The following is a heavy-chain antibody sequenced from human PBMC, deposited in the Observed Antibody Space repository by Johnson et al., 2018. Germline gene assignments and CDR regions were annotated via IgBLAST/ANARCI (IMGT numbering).Heavy chain of an antibody. Sequence: QVQLVQSGGGLVKPGGSLRLSCAASGFTFSAYYMSWIRQAPGKGLEWVSYIRSSGSTIYYAASVKGRFTISRDNDKNSLYLQMNSLRAKDTAVYYWARERDNYEGYYYYGMDVWGQGTTVTVSS. CDR3: ARERDNYEGYYYYGMDV. CDR1: GFTFSAYY. CDR2: IRSSGSTI. D-gene: IGHD4-11*01. V-gene: IGHV3-11*01. J-gene: IGHJ6*02.